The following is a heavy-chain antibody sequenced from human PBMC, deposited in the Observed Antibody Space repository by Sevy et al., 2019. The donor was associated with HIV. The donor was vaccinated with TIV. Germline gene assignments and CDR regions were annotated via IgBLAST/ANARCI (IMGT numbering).Heavy chain of an antibody. D-gene: IGHD6-13*01. CDR1: GGSINNKAYY. Sequence: SETLSLTCTVSGGSINNKAYYWAWIRQPPGKGLEWIGSMSYNGNSYYNPSLHCRVTISLDTSKNQFSLRLTFVTAADTAVYYCARRLAAAGGGNEYFQPWGQGTLVTVSS. J-gene: IGHJ1*01. V-gene: IGHV4-39*01. CDR3: ARRLAAAGGGNEYFQP. CDR2: MSYNGNS.